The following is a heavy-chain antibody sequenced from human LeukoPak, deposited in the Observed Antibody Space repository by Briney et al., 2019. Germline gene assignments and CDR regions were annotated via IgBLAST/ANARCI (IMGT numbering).Heavy chain of an antibody. CDR1: GFTFSSYA. V-gene: IGHV3-64*01. CDR2: ISSNGGST. J-gene: IGHJ3*02. Sequence: GGSLRLSCAASGFTFSSYAMHWVRQASGKGLEYVSAISSNGGSTYYANSVKGRFTISRDNSKNTLYLQMGSLRAEDMAVYYCARIKYCGGDCYSGAFDIWGQGTMVTVSS. D-gene: IGHD2-21*02. CDR3: ARIKYCGGDCYSGAFDI.